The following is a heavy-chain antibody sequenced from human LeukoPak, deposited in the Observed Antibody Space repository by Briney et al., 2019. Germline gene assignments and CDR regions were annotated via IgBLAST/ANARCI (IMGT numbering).Heavy chain of an antibody. CDR3: AREGIAAAGPFFDY. CDR2: IYYSGST. V-gene: IGHV4-30-4*08. CDR1: GGSISSGDYY. Sequence: SETLSLTCTVPGGSISSGDYYWSWIRQPPGKGLEWIGYIYYSGSTYYNPSLKSRVTISVDTSKNQFSLKLSSVTAADTAVYYCAREGIAAAGPFFDYWGQGTLVTVSS. J-gene: IGHJ4*02. D-gene: IGHD6-13*01.